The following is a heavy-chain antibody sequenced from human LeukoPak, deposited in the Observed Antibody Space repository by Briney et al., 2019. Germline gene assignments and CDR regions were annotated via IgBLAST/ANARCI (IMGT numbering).Heavy chain of an antibody. V-gene: IGHV3-23*01. D-gene: IGHD3-3*01. CDR3: AKGNKARITIFGVVPYYFDY. CDR1: GFTFSSYA. J-gene: IGHJ4*02. CDR2: IGGSGGST. Sequence: GGSLRLSCAASGFTFSSYAMSWVRQAPGKGLEWVSAIGGSGGSTYYADSVKGRFTISRDNPKNTLYLQMNSLRAEDTAVYYCAKGNKARITIFGVVPYYFDYWGQGTLVTVSS.